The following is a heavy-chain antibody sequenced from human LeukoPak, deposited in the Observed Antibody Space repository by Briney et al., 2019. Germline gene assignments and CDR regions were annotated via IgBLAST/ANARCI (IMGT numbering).Heavy chain of an antibody. CDR2: INSDGSST. V-gene: IGHV3-74*01. CDR3: AREEEYCSSTSCYGYYFDY. CDR1: GFTFSSYW. J-gene: IGHJ4*02. Sequence: QAGGSLGLSCAASGFTFSSYWMHWVRQAPGKGLVWVSRINSDGSSTSYADSVKGRFTISRDNAKNTLYLQMNSLRAEDTAVYYCAREEEYCSSTSCYGYYFDYWGQGTLVTVSS. D-gene: IGHD2-2*01.